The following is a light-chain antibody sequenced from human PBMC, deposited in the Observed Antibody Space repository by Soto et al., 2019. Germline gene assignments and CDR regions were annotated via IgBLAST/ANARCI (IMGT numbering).Light chain of an antibody. Sequence: SYELTQPPSVSVAPGQTARITCGGNNIGRKTVHWYQQRPGQAPVLVVYDDSDRPSGIPERFSGSNSGNTATLTISRVEAWDEADYSCQVWDSSFDHPVFGGGTKLTVL. V-gene: IGLV3-21*02. CDR3: QVWDSSFDHPV. J-gene: IGLJ3*02. CDR2: DDS. CDR1: NIGRKT.